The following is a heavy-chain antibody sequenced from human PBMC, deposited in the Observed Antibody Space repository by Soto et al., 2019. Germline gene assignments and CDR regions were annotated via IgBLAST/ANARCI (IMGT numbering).Heavy chain of an antibody. CDR1: GFTFSAFW. D-gene: IGHD2-21*01. CDR3: ARDLSPPGEFFYDAFDV. CDR2: IKRDGTVT. J-gene: IGHJ3*01. V-gene: IGHV3-7*04. Sequence: EVQLVESGGGLVQPGESLRLSCAASGFTFSAFWMTWLRQAPGKGLEWVANIKRDGTVTHYGDSVEGRCTLSRANAQNSLFLHLNSLRPEDTAMYYCARDLSPPGEFFYDAFDVWGQGTFVTVSS.